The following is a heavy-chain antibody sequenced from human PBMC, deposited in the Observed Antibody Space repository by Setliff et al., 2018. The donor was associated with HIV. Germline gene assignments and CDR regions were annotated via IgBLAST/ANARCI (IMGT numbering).Heavy chain of an antibody. V-gene: IGHV3-33*06. Sequence: GGSLRLSCAASGFTFSSCGMHWVRQAPGKGLEWVAVIWYDGSNKYYADSVKGRFTISRDNSKNTLYLQMNSLRAEDTAVYYCAKEVVDYYDSSGYLWLDYWGQGTLVTVSS. CDR3: AKEVVDYYDSSGYLWLDY. J-gene: IGHJ4*02. D-gene: IGHD3-22*01. CDR1: GFTFSSCG. CDR2: IWYDGSNK.